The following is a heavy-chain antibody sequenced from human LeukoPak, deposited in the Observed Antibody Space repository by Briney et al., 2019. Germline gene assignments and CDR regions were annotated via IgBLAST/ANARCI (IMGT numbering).Heavy chain of an antibody. CDR3: AKPQVTANWYYFHY. CDR1: GXTLSTYG. V-gene: IGHV3-30*18. Sequence: GGSLRLSCAASGXTLSTYGXHXVXQAPGXXXXWVAVISSDGSNKFYAXSVKGRFTISRDGSKNTLYLQMNSLRPDDTAVYFCAKPQVTANWYYFHYWGQGTLVTVSS. J-gene: IGHJ4*02. CDR2: ISSDGSNK. D-gene: IGHD2-21*02.